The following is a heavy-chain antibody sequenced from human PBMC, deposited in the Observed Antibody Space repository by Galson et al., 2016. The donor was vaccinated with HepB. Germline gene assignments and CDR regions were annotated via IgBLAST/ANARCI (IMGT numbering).Heavy chain of an antibody. D-gene: IGHD3-3*01. V-gene: IGHV5-51*01. Sequence: QSGAEVKKPGETLRISCQASGYSFSSYWIAWVRQEPGKGLEWMGMVYPGDSDTKYSPSFQGHVTISADASTSIAFLQWSGLKASDTAIYYCARQRYYNFWSSFGQRGAMDVWGQGTTVTVSS. CDR1: GYSFSSYW. J-gene: IGHJ6*02. CDR3: ARQRYYNFWSSFGQRGAMDV. CDR2: VYPGDSDT.